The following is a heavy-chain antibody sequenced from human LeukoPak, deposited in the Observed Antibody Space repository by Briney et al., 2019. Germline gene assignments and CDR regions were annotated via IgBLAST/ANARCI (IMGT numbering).Heavy chain of an antibody. CDR3: AKDDSITYYYYSSGYLFDY. J-gene: IGHJ4*02. V-gene: IGHV3-23*01. Sequence: GGSLRLSCAASGFTFSSYAMSWVRQTPGKGLEWVSAISGSGGSTYYADSVKGRFTISRDNSKNTLYLQMNSLRAEDTAVYYCAKDDSITYYYYSSGYLFDYWGQGTLVTVSS. CDR2: ISGSGGST. CDR1: GFTFSSYA. D-gene: IGHD3-22*01.